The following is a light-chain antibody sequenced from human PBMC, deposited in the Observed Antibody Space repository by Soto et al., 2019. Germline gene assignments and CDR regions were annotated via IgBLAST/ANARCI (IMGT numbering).Light chain of an antibody. CDR2: TND. Sequence: QSVLTQPPSASGTPGQRVAISCSGSSSNIGSNTVNWYLHLPGTAPKLLIFTNDHRPSGVPDRFSGSNSGTSAYLAISGLEPEDEADYLCAAWEDSMNVLCSFGSGTKVNV. V-gene: IGLV1-44*01. CDR1: SSNIGSNT. J-gene: IGLJ6*01. CDR3: AAWEDSMNVLCS.